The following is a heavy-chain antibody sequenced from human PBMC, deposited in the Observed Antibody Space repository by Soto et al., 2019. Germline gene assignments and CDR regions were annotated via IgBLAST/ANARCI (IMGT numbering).Heavy chain of an antibody. CDR3: ARGKEIAAGFDY. CDR2: ISLSSSYT. J-gene: IGHJ4*02. D-gene: IGHD6-13*01. Sequence: PGGSLRLSCEASGFTFNSHTMHWVRQAPGMRPEWISSISLSSSYTYYAESVKGRFTISRDNAKNSLYLQMNSLIAEDTAVYYCARGKEIAAGFDYGSQRTVVNVS. CDR1: GFTFNSHT. V-gene: IGHV3-21*04.